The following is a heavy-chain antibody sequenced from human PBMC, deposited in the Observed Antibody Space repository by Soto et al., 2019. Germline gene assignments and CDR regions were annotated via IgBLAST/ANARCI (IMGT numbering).Heavy chain of an antibody. CDR2: IYYSGST. J-gene: IGHJ4*02. CDR1: GGSISSYY. CDR3: ARLDCSGGSCYFYGY. D-gene: IGHD2-15*01. Sequence: SETLSLTCTVSGGSISSYYWSWIRQPPGKGLEWIGYIYYSGSTNYNPSLKSRVTISVDTSKNQFSLKLSSVTAADTAVYYCARLDCSGGSCYFYGYWGQGTLVTVSS. V-gene: IGHV4-59*01.